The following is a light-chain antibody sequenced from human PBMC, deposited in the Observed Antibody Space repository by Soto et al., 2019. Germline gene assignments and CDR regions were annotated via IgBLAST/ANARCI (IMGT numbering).Light chain of an antibody. V-gene: IGLV2-8*01. CDR1: SSDVGGYNY. CDR2: EVS. J-gene: IGLJ2*01. Sequence: QSALTQPPSASGSPGQSVTISCIGTSSDVGGYNYVSWYQQHPGKAPKLMIYEVSKRPSGVPDRFSGSKSGNTASLTVSGLQDADEADYYCSSYAASNNLGVFGGGTKVTVL. CDR3: SSYAASNNLGV.